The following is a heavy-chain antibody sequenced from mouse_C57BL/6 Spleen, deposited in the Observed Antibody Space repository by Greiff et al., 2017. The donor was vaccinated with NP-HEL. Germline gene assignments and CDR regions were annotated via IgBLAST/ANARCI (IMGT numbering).Heavy chain of an antibody. D-gene: IGHD1-1*01. CDR3: ARSGDYYGSSPYYYAMDY. CDR2: IYPSDSET. V-gene: IGHV1-61*01. J-gene: IGHJ4*01. CDR1: GYTFTSYW. Sequence: QVQLQQPGAELVRPGSSVKLSCKASGYTFTSYWMDWVKQRPGQGLEWIGNIYPSDSETHYNQQFKDKATLTVDKSSSTAYMQLSSLTSEDSAVYYCARSGDYYGSSPYYYAMDYWGQGTSVTVSS.